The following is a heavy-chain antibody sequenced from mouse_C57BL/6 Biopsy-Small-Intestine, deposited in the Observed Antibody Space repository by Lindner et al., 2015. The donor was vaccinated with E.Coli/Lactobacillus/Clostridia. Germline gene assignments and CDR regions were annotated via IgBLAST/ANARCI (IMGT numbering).Heavy chain of an antibody. J-gene: IGHJ1*01. V-gene: IGHV1-55*01. Sequence: SVKVSCKASGGTFSSYSFSWVRQAPGQGFEWMGGILPIFGRAKYAQKFQGRVTINADESTRTVYMELSSLRSEDTAVYYCATHLMDWEQLREGYYYYDMDVWGQGTTVTVSS. D-gene: IGHD2-3*01. CDR3: ATHLMDWEQLREGYYYYDMDV. CDR2: ILPIFGRA. CDR1: GGTFSSYS.